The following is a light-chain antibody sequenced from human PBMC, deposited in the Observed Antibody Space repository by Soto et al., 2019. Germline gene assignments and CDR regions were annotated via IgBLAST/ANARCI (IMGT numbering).Light chain of an antibody. CDR3: QAWDSSTAWV. V-gene: IGLV3-1*01. CDR1: KLGDKY. Sequence: SYELTQPPSVSVSPGQTASITCSGDKLGDKYACWYQQKPGQSPVLVIYQDSKRPSGIPERFSGSNSGNTATLTISGTQAMDEADYYCQAWDSSTAWVFGTGTRSPS. J-gene: IGLJ1*01. CDR2: QDS.